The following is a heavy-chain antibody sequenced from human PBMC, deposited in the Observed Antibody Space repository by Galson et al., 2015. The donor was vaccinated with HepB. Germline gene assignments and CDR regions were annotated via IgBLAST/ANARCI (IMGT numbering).Heavy chain of an antibody. CDR3: ARGYDSGGYYPDY. V-gene: IGHV3-48*02. CDR2: ITSSGGTT. Sequence: SLRLSCAASGLTFSSYSMLWVRQAPGKGLEWVSYITSSGGTTYYADSVKGRFTISRHNAKNSLYLQMNSLRDEDTAVYYCARGYDSGGYYPDYWGQGTLVTVSS. CDR1: GLTFSSYS. J-gene: IGHJ4*02. D-gene: IGHD3-22*01.